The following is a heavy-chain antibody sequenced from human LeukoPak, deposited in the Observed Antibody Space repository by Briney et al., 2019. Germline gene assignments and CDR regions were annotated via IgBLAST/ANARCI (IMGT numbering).Heavy chain of an antibody. D-gene: IGHD3-22*01. CDR3: ARAGTPITMIVVESNWFDP. CDR1: GGSISSYY. J-gene: IGHJ5*02. Sequence: SETLSLTCTVSGGSISSYYWSWIRQPPGKGQEWIGYIYYSGSTNYNPSLKSRVTISVDTSKNQFSLKLSSVTAADTAVYYCARAGTPITMIVVESNWFDPWGQGTLVTVSS. V-gene: IGHV4-59*01. CDR2: IYYSGST.